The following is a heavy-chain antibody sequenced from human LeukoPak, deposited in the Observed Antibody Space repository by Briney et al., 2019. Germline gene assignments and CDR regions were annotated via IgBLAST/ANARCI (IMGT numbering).Heavy chain of an antibody. CDR3: ARDVNLKQLAD. D-gene: IGHD1-1*01. V-gene: IGHV3-30*02. Sequence: PGGSLRLSCVASVFTFSNDNMNWVRQAPGKGLEWVAFIRYDGNKEDYGDSVKGRFTISKDNSKNTLYLQMNSLRPEDTSVYYCARDVNLKQLADWGQGTLVTVSS. CDR2: IRYDGNKE. J-gene: IGHJ4*02. CDR1: VFTFSNDN.